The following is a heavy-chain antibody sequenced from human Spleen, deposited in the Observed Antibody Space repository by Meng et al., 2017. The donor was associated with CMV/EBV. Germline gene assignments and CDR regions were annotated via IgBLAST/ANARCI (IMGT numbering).Heavy chain of an antibody. Sequence: ASVKVSCKASGYTFTSYDINWVRQAPGQGLEWMGWINPNSGGTNYAQKFQGRVTMTRDTSISTAYMELSRLRSDDTAVYYCARDTESGYTPLDYWGQGTLVTVSS. CDR1: GYTFTSYD. CDR3: ARDTESGYTPLDY. CDR2: INPNSGGT. J-gene: IGHJ4*02. V-gene: IGHV1-2*02. D-gene: IGHD2-2*02.